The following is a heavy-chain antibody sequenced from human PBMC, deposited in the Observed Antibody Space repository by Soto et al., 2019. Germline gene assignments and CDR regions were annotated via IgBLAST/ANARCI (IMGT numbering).Heavy chain of an antibody. Sequence: QVQLVQSGAEVKKPGASVKVSCKASGYKFTSYDINWVRQATGQGLEWMGWMNPNNGNTGFAQKFQGRVTMTRNTSITTAYMELSGLRSDDTAVYYCARGEGGLRYYYGMDVWGQGTTVTVSS. CDR2: MNPNNGNT. D-gene: IGHD4-17*01. V-gene: IGHV1-8*01. CDR3: ARGEGGLRYYYGMDV. J-gene: IGHJ6*02. CDR1: GYKFTSYD.